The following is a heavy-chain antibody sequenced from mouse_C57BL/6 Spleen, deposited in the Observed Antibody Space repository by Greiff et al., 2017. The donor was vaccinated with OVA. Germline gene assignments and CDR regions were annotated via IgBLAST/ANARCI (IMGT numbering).Heavy chain of an antibody. CDR2: IYPRSGNT. D-gene: IGHD2-3*01. CDR1: GYTFTSYG. CDR3: ARSDDGYWDY. J-gene: IGHJ2*01. V-gene: IGHV1-81*01. Sequence: VKLVESGAELARPGASVKLSCKASGYTFTSYGISWVKQRTGQGLEWIGEIYPRSGNTYYNEKFKGKATLTADKSSSTAYMELRSLTSEDSAVYFCARSDDGYWDYWGQGTTLTVSS.